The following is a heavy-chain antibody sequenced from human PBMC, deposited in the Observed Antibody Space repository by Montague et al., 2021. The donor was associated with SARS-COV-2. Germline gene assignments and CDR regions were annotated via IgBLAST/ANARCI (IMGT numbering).Heavy chain of an antibody. D-gene: IGHD3-16*01. CDR3: VAGGDSAKAGAY. CDR2: IFYSGST. J-gene: IGHJ4*02. CDR1: GGSISSSSYY. V-gene: IGHV4-39*07. Sequence: SETLSLTCTVSGGSISSSSYYWGWIRQPPGKGLEWIGNIFYSGSTFYNPSLKSRVTISVDTSKNQFSLKMYSVTAADTATYFCVAGGDSAKAGAYWGQGTLVTVSS.